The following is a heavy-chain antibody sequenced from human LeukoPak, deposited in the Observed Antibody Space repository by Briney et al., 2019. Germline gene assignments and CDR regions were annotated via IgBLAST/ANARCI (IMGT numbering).Heavy chain of an antibody. CDR2: INHRGST. V-gene: IGHV4-34*01. CDR3: ARHIVPYYYDSRGYYAAVYAFDI. J-gene: IGHJ3*02. Sequence: SETLSLTCAVYGRSFSGYYWSWIRQPPGKGLEWIGEINHRGSTNYNPSLKSRVTISVDTSKNQFSLKLSSVTAADTAVYYCARHIVPYYYDSRGYYAAVYAFDIWGQGTMVTVSS. CDR1: GRSFSGYY. D-gene: IGHD3-22*01.